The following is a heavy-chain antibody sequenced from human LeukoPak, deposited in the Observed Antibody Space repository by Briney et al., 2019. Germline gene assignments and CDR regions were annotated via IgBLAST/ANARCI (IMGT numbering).Heavy chain of an antibody. J-gene: IGHJ4*02. D-gene: IGHD3-10*01. CDR1: GGTFSSYA. Sequence: SVKVSCKASGGTFSSYAISWVRQAPGQGLEWMGRIIPILGIANYARKFQGRVTITADKSTSTAYMELSSLRSEDTAVYYCARVRLLWFGALGPLDYWGQGTLVTVSS. V-gene: IGHV1-69*04. CDR3: ARVRLLWFGALGPLDY. CDR2: IIPILGIA.